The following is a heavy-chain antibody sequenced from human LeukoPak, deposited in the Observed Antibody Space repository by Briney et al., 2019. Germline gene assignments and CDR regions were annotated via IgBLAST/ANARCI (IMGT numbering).Heavy chain of an antibody. J-gene: IGHJ6*04. CDR1: GYTFTSYG. CDR3: AVVSYYDILTGYYRYGMDV. Sequence: VASVKVSCKASGYTFTSYGISWVRQAPGQGLEWMGWISAYNGNTNYAQKLQGRVTMTTDTSTSTAYMELRSLRSDDTAVYYCAVVSYYDILTGYYRYGMDVWGKGTTVTVSS. D-gene: IGHD3-9*01. CDR2: ISAYNGNT. V-gene: IGHV1-18*01.